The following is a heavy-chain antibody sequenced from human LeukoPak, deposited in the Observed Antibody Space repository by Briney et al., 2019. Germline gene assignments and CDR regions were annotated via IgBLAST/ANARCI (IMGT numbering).Heavy chain of an antibody. V-gene: IGHV3-30-3*01. CDR1: GFTFSSYA. D-gene: IGHD3-10*01. J-gene: IGHJ4*02. CDR2: ISYDGSNK. CDR3: AREGLDGSGSYSDY. Sequence: GGSLRLSCAASGFTFSSYAMHWVRQAPGKGLEWVAVISYDGSNKYYADSVKGRFTISRDNSKNTLYLQMNSLRAEDTAVYYCAREGLDGSGSYSDYWGQGTLVTVSS.